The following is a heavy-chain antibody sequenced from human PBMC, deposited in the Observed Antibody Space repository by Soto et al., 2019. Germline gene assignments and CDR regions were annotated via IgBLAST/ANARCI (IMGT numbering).Heavy chain of an antibody. CDR2: TYYRSKWYN. CDR3: ARDLRIAAAGYYSYGMDV. CDR1: GDSVSSNSAA. V-gene: IGHV6-1*01. Sequence: SQTLSLTCAISGDSVSSNSAAWNWIRQSPSRGLEWLGRTYYRSKWYNDYAVSVKSRITINPDTSKNQFSLQLNSVTPEDTAVYYCARDLRIAAAGYYSYGMDVWGQGITVTVSS. D-gene: IGHD6-13*01. J-gene: IGHJ6*02.